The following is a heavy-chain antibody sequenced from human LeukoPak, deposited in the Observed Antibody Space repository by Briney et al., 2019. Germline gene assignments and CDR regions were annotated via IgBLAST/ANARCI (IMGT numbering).Heavy chain of an antibody. V-gene: IGHV3-30*18. J-gene: IGHJ4*02. CDR1: GFPFSRHG. D-gene: IGHD4-17*01. CDR2: ISYDGSNK. CDR3: AKDSTVTPPTPDFVFDY. Sequence: GGPLRLSCAASGFPFSRHGMQWVPQAPEKGLEWVADISYDGSNKYYADTVKGRFTISRDNSKNTLYMKMNSLRAEDTAVYYCAKDSTVTPPTPDFVFDYWGRGTLVTVSS.